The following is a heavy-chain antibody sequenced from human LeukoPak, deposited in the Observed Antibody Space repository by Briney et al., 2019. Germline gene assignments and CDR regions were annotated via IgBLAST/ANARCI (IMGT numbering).Heavy chain of an antibody. CDR3: ARGGYYGSGNDFRFDP. Sequence: SETLSLTCTVYGGSFSGYYWSWIRQPPGKGLEWIGYIYYSGSTNYKPSLKSRVTISVDTSKNQFSLKLSSVTAADTAVYYCARGGYYGSGNDFRFDPWGQGTLVTVSS. CDR1: GGSFSGYY. D-gene: IGHD3-10*01. J-gene: IGHJ5*02. CDR2: IYYSGST. V-gene: IGHV4-59*01.